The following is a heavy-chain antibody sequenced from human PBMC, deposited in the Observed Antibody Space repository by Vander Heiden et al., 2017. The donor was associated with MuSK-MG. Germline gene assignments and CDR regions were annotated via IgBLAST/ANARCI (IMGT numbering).Heavy chain of an antibody. CDR2: ISSGGNTI. CDR1: GFTFSSYE. J-gene: IGHJ4*02. Sequence: EVQLVESVGGLVQPGGSLRLSCTASGFTFSSYELSWVRQAPGKGLEWVSYISSGGNTIYYTDSVEGRFTVSRDNAKNSLYLQINSLRAEDTAVYYCARVGGLFDYWGQGTLVTVSS. D-gene: IGHD3-16*01. V-gene: IGHV3-48*03. CDR3: ARVGGLFDY.